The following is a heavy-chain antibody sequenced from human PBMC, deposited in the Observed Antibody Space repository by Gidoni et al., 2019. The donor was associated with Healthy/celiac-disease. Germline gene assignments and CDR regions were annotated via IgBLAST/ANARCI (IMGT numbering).Heavy chain of an antibody. CDR1: GFTFSSYW. CDR3: ARVAAGFSPFDAFDI. J-gene: IGHJ3*02. CDR2: INSDGSST. V-gene: IGHV3-74*01. D-gene: IGHD3-3*01. Sequence: EVQLVESGGGLVQPGWSLRLSCAASGFTFSSYWMHWVRQAPGKGLVWVPRINSDGSSTSYADAVKGRFTISRDNAKNRLYLQMNSLRAEDTAVYYCARVAAGFSPFDAFDIWGQGTMVTVSA.